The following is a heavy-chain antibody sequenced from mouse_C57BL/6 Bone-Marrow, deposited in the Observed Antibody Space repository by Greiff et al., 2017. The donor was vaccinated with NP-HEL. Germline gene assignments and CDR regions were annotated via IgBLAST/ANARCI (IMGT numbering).Heavy chain of an antibody. V-gene: IGHV1-54*01. CDR3: ARSFTTVVATSYFDY. Sequence: VQLQQSGAELVRPGTSVKVSCKASGYALTNYLIEWVKQRPGQGLEWIGVINPGSGGTNYNEQFKGKATLTADKSSSTAYMELSSLPSEDSAVYFCARSFTTVVATSYFDYGGQGTTLTVSS. CDR1: GYALTNYL. D-gene: IGHD1-1*01. J-gene: IGHJ2*01. CDR2: INPGSGGT.